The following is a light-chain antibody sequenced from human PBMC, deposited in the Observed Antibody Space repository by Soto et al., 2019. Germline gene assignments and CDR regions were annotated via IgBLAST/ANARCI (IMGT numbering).Light chain of an antibody. CDR1: GSDVGAYTL. CDR2: EVN. V-gene: IGLV2-23*02. CDR3: CSYEGTIAYV. Sequence: QSALTQPASVSGTPGQSITISCAGTGSDVGAYTLVSWYQQHPGTAPKLIICEVNTRPSGISNRFAGSKSGYTASLTISGLHAEDEADYFCCSYEGTIAYVFGTGTKVTVL. J-gene: IGLJ1*01.